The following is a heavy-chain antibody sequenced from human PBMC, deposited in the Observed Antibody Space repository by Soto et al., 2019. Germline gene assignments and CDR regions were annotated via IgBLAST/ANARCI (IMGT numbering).Heavy chain of an antibody. D-gene: IGHD4-17*01. J-gene: IGHJ6*02. CDR2: ISSSSSYI. Sequence: GGSLRLSCAASGFTFSSYSMNWVRQAPGKGLEWASSISSSSSYIYYADSVKGRFTISRDNAKNSLYLQMNSLRAEDTAVYYCARPLAVTTLGYYYYGMDVWGQGTTVTVSS. V-gene: IGHV3-21*01. CDR3: ARPLAVTTLGYYYYGMDV. CDR1: GFTFSSYS.